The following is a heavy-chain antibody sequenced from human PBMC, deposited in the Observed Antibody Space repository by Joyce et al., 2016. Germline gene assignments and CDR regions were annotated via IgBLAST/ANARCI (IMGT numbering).Heavy chain of an antibody. CDR3: AKAPGGSPGWLES. CDR1: GFTFSNYA. CDR2: IGLSSTSQ. Sequence: EVHLVESGGGPVKPGGSLRLSCAASGFTFSNYALHWVRQAPGKGLEVVSSIGLSSTSQDYADSLKGRFSISRDNSKNLVYLHLNSLRVEDTAVYYCAKAPGGSPGWLESWGQGTLVIVSS. V-gene: IGHV3-21*01. D-gene: IGHD1-26*01. J-gene: IGHJ4*02.